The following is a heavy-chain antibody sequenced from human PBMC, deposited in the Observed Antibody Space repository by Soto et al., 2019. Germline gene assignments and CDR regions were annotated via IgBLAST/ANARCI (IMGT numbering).Heavy chain of an antibody. Sequence: QVQLQESGPGLVKPSETLSLTCTVSGGSISSYYWSWIRQPPGKGLEWIGYIYYSGSTNYNPSLKSRVTISVDTSKNQFSLKLSSVTAADTAVYYCARSVAVAHFDYWGQGTLVTVSS. CDR1: GGSISSYY. CDR3: ARSVAVAHFDY. D-gene: IGHD6-19*01. J-gene: IGHJ4*02. V-gene: IGHV4-59*01. CDR2: IYYSGST.